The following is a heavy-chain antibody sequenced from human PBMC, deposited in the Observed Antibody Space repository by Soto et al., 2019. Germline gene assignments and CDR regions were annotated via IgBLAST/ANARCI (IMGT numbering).Heavy chain of an antibody. CDR3: ARRDISGSFDY. J-gene: IGHJ4*02. Sequence: ASVKVSCKASGYTFSYFYIHWVRLAPGQGLEWMGWLNPKSGGTSHAPKFQGRVTMTRDTSTSTVYMELRSLTSDDRAIYFCARRDISGSFDYWGQGTPVTVSS. CDR1: GYTFSYFY. D-gene: IGHD7-27*01. V-gene: IGHV1-2*02. CDR2: LNPKSGGT.